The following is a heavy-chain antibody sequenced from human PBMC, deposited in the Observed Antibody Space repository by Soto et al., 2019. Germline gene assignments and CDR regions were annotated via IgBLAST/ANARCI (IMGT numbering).Heavy chain of an antibody. J-gene: IGHJ6*02. Sequence: SVKVSCKASGGTFSSYAISWVRQAPGQGLEWMGGIIPIFGTANYAQKFQGRVTITADESTSTAYMELSSLRFEDTAVYYCARDHPRIVVVTAIRYYYYGMDVWG. CDR2: IIPIFGTA. CDR1: GGTFSSYA. D-gene: IGHD2-21*02. V-gene: IGHV1-69*13. CDR3: ARDHPRIVVVTAIRYYYYGMDV.